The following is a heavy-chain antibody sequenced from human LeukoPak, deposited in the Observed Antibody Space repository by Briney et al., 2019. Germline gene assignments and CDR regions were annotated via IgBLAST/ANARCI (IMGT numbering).Heavy chain of an antibody. CDR2: IKHDGSEE. Sequence: GGSLRLSCAASGFTFSSYWMNWVRQAPGKGLEWVANIKHDGSEEDYVDSVKGRFTISRDNSKNTLYLQMNSLRAEDRAVYYCAKEQTSSGFFDYWGQGTLVTVSS. V-gene: IGHV3-7*05. D-gene: IGHD2-2*01. CDR1: GFTFSSYW. J-gene: IGHJ4*02. CDR3: AKEQTSSGFFDY.